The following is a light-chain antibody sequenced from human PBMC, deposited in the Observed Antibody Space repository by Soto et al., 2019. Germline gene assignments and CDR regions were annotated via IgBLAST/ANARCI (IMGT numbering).Light chain of an antibody. Sequence: TQSPATLSVSPGERVTLSXXXXQNIGSNLAWYQQKSGQAPRLLIYGASTRVTGIPARISGSGSGTEFTLTITSLQSEDFGVYHCQQYHNWWTFGQGTKVDFK. CDR1: QNIGSN. CDR2: GAS. CDR3: QQYHNWWT. V-gene: IGKV3-15*01. J-gene: IGKJ1*01.